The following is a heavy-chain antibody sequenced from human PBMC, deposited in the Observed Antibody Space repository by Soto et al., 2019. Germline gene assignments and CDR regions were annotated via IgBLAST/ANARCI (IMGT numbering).Heavy chain of an antibody. CDR1: SGSFSGYY. V-gene: IGHV4-34*01. D-gene: IGHD3-10*01. CDR3: XRXXXXXXXXXXXXGATTMGWFDP. CDR2: INESGST. Sequence: QVQLQQWGAGLLQPSETLTLTCAVYSGSFSGYYWSWIRQPPGKGLEWIGDINESGSTKYNPSLKSRVTMAVDTSKNQFSLKLSSVTAAXTXVYYCXRXXXXXXXXXXXXGATTMGWFDPWGQGTLATVSA. J-gene: IGHJ5*02.